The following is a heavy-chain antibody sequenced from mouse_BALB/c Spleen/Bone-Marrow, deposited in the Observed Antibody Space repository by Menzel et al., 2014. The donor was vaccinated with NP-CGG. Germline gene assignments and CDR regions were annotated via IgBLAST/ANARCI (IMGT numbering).Heavy chain of an antibody. V-gene: IGHV1S29*02. CDR2: IYPYNGGT. CDR3: ARRGGYDGYYGLAY. D-gene: IGHD2-3*01. CDR1: GYTFTDYN. J-gene: IGHJ3*01. Sequence: VQLQQSGPELVKPGASVKISCKASGYTFTDYNMHWVKQSHGKSLEWIGYIYPYNGGTGDNQKVKSKATLTVDNSSSTAYMELRSLTSEDSAVYYCARRGGYDGYYGLAYWGQGTLVTVSA.